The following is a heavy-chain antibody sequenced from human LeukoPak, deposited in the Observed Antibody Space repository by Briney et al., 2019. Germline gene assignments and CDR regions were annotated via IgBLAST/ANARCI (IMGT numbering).Heavy chain of an antibody. CDR3: ARQYLYLRFNYYYYYMDV. CDR1: GFTFSSYG. CDR2: IRYDGSNK. J-gene: IGHJ6*03. Sequence: PGGSLRLSCAASGFTFSSYGMHWVRQAPGKGLEWVAFIRYDGSNKYYADSVKGRFTISRDNSKNTLYLQMNSLRAEDTAVYYCARQYLYLRFNYYYYYMDVWGKGTTVTVSS. D-gene: IGHD2/OR15-2a*01. V-gene: IGHV3-30*02.